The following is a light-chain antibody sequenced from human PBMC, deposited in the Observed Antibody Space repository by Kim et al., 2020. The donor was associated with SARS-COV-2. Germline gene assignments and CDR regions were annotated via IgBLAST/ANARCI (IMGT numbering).Light chain of an antibody. CDR1: GGSSASNY. CDR3: QSFYGENRV. J-gene: IGLJ3*02. V-gene: IGLV6-57*01. CDR2: ENN. Sequence: GKTLSIAFSRNGGSSASNYVQWSEQRPGSSTTAVIYENNQRPSGVPDRCSGSIDSSSNSGSRTISGLETEDEADYYWQSFYGENRVFGGGTKLTVL.